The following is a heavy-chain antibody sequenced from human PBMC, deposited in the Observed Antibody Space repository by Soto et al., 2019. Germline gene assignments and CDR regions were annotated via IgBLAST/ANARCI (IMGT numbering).Heavy chain of an antibody. CDR2: IIPILGIA. J-gene: IGHJ4*02. V-gene: IGHV1-69*02. D-gene: IGHD3-22*01. CDR3: ASRYDSSDY. CDR1: GGTFSSYT. Sequence: QVQLVQSGAEVKKPGSSVKVSCKASGGTFSSYTISWVRQAPGQGLEWMGRIIPILGIANYAQKFQIRGTITANKSTSTAYMELSSLRSEYTAVYYCASRYDSSDYWGQGTLVTVSS.